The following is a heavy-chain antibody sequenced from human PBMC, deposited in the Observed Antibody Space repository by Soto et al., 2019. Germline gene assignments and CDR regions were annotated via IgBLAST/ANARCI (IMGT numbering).Heavy chain of an antibody. Sequence: VQLVESGGGVVQPGRSQRLSCAASGFTFRTYGMHWVRQAPGQGLEWRAVISNDGSETYYADSVKGRFVISRDNSRNMLILQMNSRRQEAAAMYYCEKYVEDTGWNVDLDPWGQGTLVTVSS. CDR3: EKYVEDTGWNVDLDP. V-gene: IGHV3-30*18. CDR2: ISNDGSET. J-gene: IGHJ5*02. CDR1: GFTFRTYG. D-gene: IGHD1-1*01.